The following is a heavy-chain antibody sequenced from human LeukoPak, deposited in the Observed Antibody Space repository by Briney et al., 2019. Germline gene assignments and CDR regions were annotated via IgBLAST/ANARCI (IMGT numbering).Heavy chain of an antibody. CDR1: GFTVSSNY. D-gene: IGHD3-22*01. Sequence: GGSLRLSCAASGFTVSSNYMSWVRQAPGKGLEWVSVIYSGGSTYYADSVKGRFTISRDNSKNTLYLQMNSLRAEDTAVYYCARAHYYYDSSGYPLWGYWGQGTLVTVSS. J-gene: IGHJ4*02. CDR3: ARAHYYYDSSGYPLWGY. V-gene: IGHV3-66*01. CDR2: IYSGGST.